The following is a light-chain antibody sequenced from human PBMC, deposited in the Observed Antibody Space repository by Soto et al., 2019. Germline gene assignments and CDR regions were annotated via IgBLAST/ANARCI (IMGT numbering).Light chain of an antibody. J-gene: IGLJ1*01. Sequence: QSALTQPASVSGSPGQSITISCTGTSSDVGGHNYVSWYQQHPGKAPKLIIYEVTDRPSGVSNRFSGSKSGNTASLTISGLQAEDEAKYYCSSYTNINTRAGVFGTGTKLTVL. CDR1: SSDVGGHNY. CDR2: EVT. CDR3: SSYTNINTRAGV. V-gene: IGLV2-14*01.